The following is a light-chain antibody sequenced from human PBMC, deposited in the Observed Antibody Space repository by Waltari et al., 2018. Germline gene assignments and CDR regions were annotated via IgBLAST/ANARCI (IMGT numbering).Light chain of an antibody. CDR1: QSVLYSSNNKNY. CDR2: WAS. Sequence: DIVMTQSPDSLAVSLGERATINCKSSQSVLYSSNNKNYLAWSQKKPGQPPSLLIYWASTRESGVPDRFSGSASWTDFTLTISSLQAEDVAVYYCQQYYSTPRTFGQGTMVEIK. V-gene: IGKV4-1*01. J-gene: IGKJ1*01. CDR3: QQYYSTPRT.